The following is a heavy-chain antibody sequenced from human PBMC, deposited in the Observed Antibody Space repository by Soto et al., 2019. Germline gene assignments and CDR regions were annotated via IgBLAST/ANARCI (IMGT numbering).Heavy chain of an antibody. CDR1: GGSISTDNW. CDR2: MYHSGDS. CDR3: TRASASSMLRGVVIN. J-gene: IGHJ4*02. V-gene: IGHV4-4*02. Sequence: SETLSLTCAVSGGSISTDNWWSWVRQPPGKGLEWSGEMYHSGDSNFNPSLKSRVTISVDKSKNQFSMQMASVTAADTALYYCTRASASSMLRGVVINWGRGTQATVSS. D-gene: IGHD3-10*01.